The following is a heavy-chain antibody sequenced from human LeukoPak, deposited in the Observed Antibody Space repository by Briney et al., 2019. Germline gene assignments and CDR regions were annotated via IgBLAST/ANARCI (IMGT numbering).Heavy chain of an antibody. Sequence: SETLSLTCTVSGGSISSYYWSWIRQPPRKGLEWIGYIYYSGSTNYNPSLKSRVTISVDTSKNQFSLKLSSVTAADTAVYYCARVSWGAFDIWGQGTMVTVSS. CDR2: IYYSGST. J-gene: IGHJ3*02. V-gene: IGHV4-59*01. CDR3: ARVSWGAFDI. CDR1: GGSISSYY. D-gene: IGHD3-16*01.